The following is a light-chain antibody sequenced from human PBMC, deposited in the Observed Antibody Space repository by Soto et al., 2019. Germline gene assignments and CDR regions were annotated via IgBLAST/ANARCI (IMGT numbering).Light chain of an antibody. Sequence: ESVWTQSPGTLSLSPGERATLSCRARQSVRSNYLAWDQQKPGQAPRLRIDNSSTRATGIPDRCSGSGSGTDFTHTISRLEPEDFGSYCCQRDRDLPQSFGQATQVEIK. V-gene: IGKV3-20*01. CDR2: NSS. CDR3: QRDRDLPQS. CDR1: QSVRSNY. J-gene: IGKJ1*01.